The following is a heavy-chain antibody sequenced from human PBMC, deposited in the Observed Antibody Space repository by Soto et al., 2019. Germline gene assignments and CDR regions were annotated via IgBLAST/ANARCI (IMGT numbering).Heavy chain of an antibody. CDR2: IYPGDSDT. Sequence: GESLKISCKGSGYSFTSYWFVWVRQMPGKGLEWMGIIYPGDSDTRYSPSFQGQVTISADKSISTAYLQWSSLMSAYTAMYYFPRLRSYYDSRDVNVAFDILGQGTLVTRSS. CDR3: PRLRSYYDSRDVNVAFDI. D-gene: IGHD3-22*01. J-gene: IGHJ3*02. CDR1: GYSFTSYW. V-gene: IGHV5-51*01.